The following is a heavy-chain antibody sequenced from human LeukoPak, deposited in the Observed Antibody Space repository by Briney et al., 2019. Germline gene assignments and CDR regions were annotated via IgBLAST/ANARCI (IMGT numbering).Heavy chain of an antibody. D-gene: IGHD5-18*01. Sequence: MPSETLSLTCTVSCGSVSSGSYYWSWIRQPPGKGLEWIGYIYYSGSTNYNPSLKSRVTISVDTSKNQFSLKLSSVTAADTAVYYCARKASPGMDTAMVPQSWSHFDYWGQGTLVTVSS. CDR2: IYYSGST. J-gene: IGHJ4*02. CDR1: CGSVSSGSYY. V-gene: IGHV4-61*01. CDR3: ARKASPGMDTAMVPQSWSHFDY.